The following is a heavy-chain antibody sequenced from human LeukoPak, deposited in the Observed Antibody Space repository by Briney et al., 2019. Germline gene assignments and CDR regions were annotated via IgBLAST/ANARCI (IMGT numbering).Heavy chain of an antibody. Sequence: GGSLRLSCAAAGFTFSDYYMSWFRQALGKGLEGVVYIRIGCSITDYADSVKGRFTISRDNAKNSLYLQVNSLSAEDTAVYYCAKVESSSGANCYALDSWGQGTLVTVSS. D-gene: IGHD2-2*01. J-gene: IGHJ4*02. V-gene: IGHV3-11*01. CDR2: IRIGCSIT. CDR3: AKVESSSGANCYALDS. CDR1: GFTFSDYY.